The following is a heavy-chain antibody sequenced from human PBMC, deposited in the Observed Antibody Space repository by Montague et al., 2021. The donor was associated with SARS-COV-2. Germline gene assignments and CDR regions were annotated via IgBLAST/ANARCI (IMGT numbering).Heavy chain of an antibody. CDR3: ARDHSS. CDR1: GDSITSSF. V-gene: IGHV4-59*12. J-gene: IGHJ5*02. Sequence: SETLSLTCTVSGDSITSSFWTWVRQPPGKGLEWIGYIYYGGSTNHTPSLKSRVTISVDTSKNQFSLKLRSVTAADTAVFYCARDHSSWGQGTLVTVSS. D-gene: IGHD2-21*01. CDR2: IYYGGST.